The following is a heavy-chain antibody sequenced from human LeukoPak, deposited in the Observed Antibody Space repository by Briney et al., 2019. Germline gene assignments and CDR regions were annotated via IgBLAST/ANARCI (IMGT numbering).Heavy chain of an antibody. J-gene: IGHJ3*01. Sequence: GGSLRLSCAASGFSFSSYAMYWVRQAPGKGLEYVSAIGKNGVSRYYANSVRGRFTISRDNSKNTLYLQMGSLRADDMAVYYCARDWHFGLWGQGTVVTVSS. CDR3: ARDWHFGL. CDR2: IGKNGVSR. CDR1: GFSFSSYA. V-gene: IGHV3-64*01.